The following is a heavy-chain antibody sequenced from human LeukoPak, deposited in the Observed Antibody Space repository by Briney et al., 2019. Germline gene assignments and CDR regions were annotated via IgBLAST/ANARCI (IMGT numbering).Heavy chain of an antibody. Sequence: SETLSLTCAVYGGSFSGYYWSWIRQPPGKGLEWIGEINHSGSTNYNPSLKSRVTISVDTSKNQFSLKLSSVTAADTAVYYCARAPIIAVAGNNWFDPWGQGTLVTVSS. CDR2: INHSGST. J-gene: IGHJ5*02. V-gene: IGHV4-34*01. CDR3: ARAPIIAVAGNNWFDP. CDR1: GGSFSGYY. D-gene: IGHD6-19*01.